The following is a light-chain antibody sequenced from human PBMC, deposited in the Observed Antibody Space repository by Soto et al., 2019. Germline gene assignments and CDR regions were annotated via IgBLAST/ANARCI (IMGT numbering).Light chain of an antibody. CDR3: CSYTTSNNRQIV. V-gene: IGLV2-14*01. CDR1: SSDVGCFNY. CDR2: DVS. Sequence: QSALTQPASVSGSPGQSITISCTGTSSDVGCFNYVSWYQQHPGKAPKFMIYDVSNRPSGVSNRFSGSKSGNTASLTISGLQAEDEADYYCCSYTTSNNRQIVFGTGTKVTV. J-gene: IGLJ1*01.